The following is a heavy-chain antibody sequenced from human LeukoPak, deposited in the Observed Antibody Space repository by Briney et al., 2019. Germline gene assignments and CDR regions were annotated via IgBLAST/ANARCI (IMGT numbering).Heavy chain of an antibody. V-gene: IGHV1-2*02. J-gene: IGHJ3*02. CDR1: GYTFTGYY. CDR2: INPNSGGT. CDR3: ARAAGGYFDPFDI. Sequence: ASVKVSCKASGYTFTGYYMHWVRQAPGQGLGWMGWINPNSGGTNYAQKFQGRVTMTRATSISTAYMELGRLRSDDTAVYYCARAAGGYFDPFDIWGQGTMVTVSS. D-gene: IGHD3-9*01.